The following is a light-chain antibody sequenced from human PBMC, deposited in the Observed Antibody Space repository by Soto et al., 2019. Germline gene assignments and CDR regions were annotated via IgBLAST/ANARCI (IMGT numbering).Light chain of an antibody. CDR2: WAS. CDR1: QSLLYSSNNRNY. CDR3: QQYCRAPAT. Sequence: DIVMTQSPDSLAVSLGERATINCKASQSLLYSSNNRNYLAWYQQKSGHPPRLLIYWASTRESGVPDRFSGSGSGTDFTLTNNSLQAEDVAVYFCQQYCRAPATFGQGTKVEI. J-gene: IGKJ1*01. V-gene: IGKV4-1*01.